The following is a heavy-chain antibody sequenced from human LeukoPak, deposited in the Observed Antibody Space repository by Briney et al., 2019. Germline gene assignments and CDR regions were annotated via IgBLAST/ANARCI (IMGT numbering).Heavy chain of an antibody. D-gene: IGHD1-26*01. CDR1: GGSISSSSYY. J-gene: IGHJ6*03. Sequence: PSETLSLTCTVSGGSISSSSYYWGWIRQPPGKGLEWIGSIYYSGSTNYNPSLKSRVTISVDTSKNQFSLKLSSVTAADTAVYYCARDGRISGSYYYYYYMDVWGKGTTVTVSS. CDR2: IYYSGST. CDR3: ARDGRISGSYYYYYYMDV. V-gene: IGHV4-39*07.